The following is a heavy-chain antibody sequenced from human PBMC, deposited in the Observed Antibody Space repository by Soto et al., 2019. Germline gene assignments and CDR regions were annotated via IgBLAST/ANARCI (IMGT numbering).Heavy chain of an antibody. J-gene: IGHJ3*02. CDR3: ARRYGYAFDI. D-gene: IGHD4-17*01. CDR1: GVAIRSYY. V-gene: IGHV4-59*01. CDR2: IYYSGST. Sequence: SETLSLNCTSTGVAIRSYYWSWIRQPPGKGLEWIGYIYYSGSTNYNPSLKSRVTISVDTSKNQFSLKLSSVTAADTAVYYCARRYGYAFDIWGQGTMVT.